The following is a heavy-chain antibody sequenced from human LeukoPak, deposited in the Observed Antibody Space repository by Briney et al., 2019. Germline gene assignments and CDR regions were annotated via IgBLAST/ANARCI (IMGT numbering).Heavy chain of an antibody. CDR3: ATDRTSTLSSPSDSFYI. J-gene: IGHJ3*02. D-gene: IGHD1-14*01. CDR1: GSNFTGHG. CDR2: ISVFNGNA. Sequence: ASVKVSRTASGSNFTGHGITWVRQATGQPLEWIGWISVFNGNAHYAQNLPGRVTMTTDTSTTTAYMELKSLMSDDTAVYYGATDRTSTLSSPSDSFYIWGQGTMVTVSS. V-gene: IGHV1-18*01.